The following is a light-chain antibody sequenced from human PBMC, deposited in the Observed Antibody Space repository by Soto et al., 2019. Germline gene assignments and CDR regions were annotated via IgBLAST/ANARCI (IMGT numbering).Light chain of an antibody. J-gene: IGLJ1*01. CDR1: SSDVGGYSY. Sequence: QSALTQPASVSGSPGQSITISCTGTSSDVGGYSYVSWYQQHPGKAPKLMIYDVNKRPSGVSNRFSGSKSGNTASLTISGLQAEDEADYYCSSYTYSSTLYVFGTGTKVTVL. CDR3: SSYTYSSTLYV. CDR2: DVN. V-gene: IGLV2-14*01.